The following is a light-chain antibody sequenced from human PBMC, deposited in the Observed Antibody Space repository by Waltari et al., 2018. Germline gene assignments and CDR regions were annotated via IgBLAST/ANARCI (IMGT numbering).Light chain of an antibody. CDR3: GTWDSSLSGEFWV. CDR1: TPNIGNND. CDR2: END. Sequence: QSVLTQPPSVSAAPGQTVTIFCSGRTPNIGNNDVSWSQQLPGTAPKLLIFENDKRPSGIPGRFSGSKSGTSATLGITGLQTGDEADYFCGTWDSSLSGEFWVFGGGTKLTVL. V-gene: IGLV1-51*02. J-gene: IGLJ3*02.